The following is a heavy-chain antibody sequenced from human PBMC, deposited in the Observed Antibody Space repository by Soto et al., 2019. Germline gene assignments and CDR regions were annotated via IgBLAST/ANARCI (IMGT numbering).Heavy chain of an antibody. V-gene: IGHV3-15*07. CDR2: IKSKTDGGTT. CDR1: GFTFSNAW. J-gene: IGHJ6*02. D-gene: IGHD3-3*01. Sequence: GGSLRLSCAASGFTFSNAWMNWVRHAPGKGLEWVGRIKSKTDGGTTDYAAPVKGRFTISRDDSKNTLYLQMNSLKTEDTAVYYCTTRGTTIFGVVDYGMDVWGQGTTVTVSS. CDR3: TTRGTTIFGVVDYGMDV.